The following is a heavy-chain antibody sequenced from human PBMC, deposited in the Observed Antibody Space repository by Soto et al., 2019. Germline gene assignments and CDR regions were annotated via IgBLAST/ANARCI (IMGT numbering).Heavy chain of an antibody. V-gene: IGHV1-8*01. D-gene: IGHD5-18*01. CDR2: MNPNSGNT. CDR1: GYTFTSYD. J-gene: IGHJ6*03. Sequence: QVQLVQSGAEVKKPGASVKVSCKASGYTFTSYDINWVRQATGQGLEWMGWMNPNSGNTGYAQKFQGRVTMTRNTSISTAYMERSSLRSEDTAVYYCARGTGYSYGLFVNYYYYYMDVWGKGTTVTVSS. CDR3: ARGTGYSYGLFVNYYYYYMDV.